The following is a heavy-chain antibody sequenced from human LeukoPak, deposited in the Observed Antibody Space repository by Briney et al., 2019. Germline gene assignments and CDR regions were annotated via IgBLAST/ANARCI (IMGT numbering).Heavy chain of an antibody. V-gene: IGHV4-59*08. CDR3: ARHGGSLGYFDY. CDR1: GGSISTYY. CDR2: VYDSGTT. D-gene: IGHD3-16*01. J-gene: IGHJ4*02. Sequence: SETLSLSCSLSGGSISTYYWSWIRQTPGKGLQWIGYVYDSGTTNYNPSLERRVTISSDASKNVLSLNVRPVTAADTAIYYCARHGGSLGYFDYWGQGTLVTVAS.